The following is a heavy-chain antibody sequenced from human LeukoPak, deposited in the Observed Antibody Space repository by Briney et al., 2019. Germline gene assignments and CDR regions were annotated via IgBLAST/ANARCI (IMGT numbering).Heavy chain of an antibody. J-gene: IGHJ4*02. CDR2: IYYSGST. Sequence: NPSENLSLTCTVSGVSISSSSYYWGWIRQPPGKGLEWIGSIYYSGSTYYNPSLKSRVTISVDTSKNQFSLKLSSVTAADTAVYYCARHGMYYYDSSGYWNYWGQGTLVTVSS. CDR3: ARHGMYYYDSSGYWNY. D-gene: IGHD3-22*01. V-gene: IGHV4-39*01. CDR1: GVSISSSSYY.